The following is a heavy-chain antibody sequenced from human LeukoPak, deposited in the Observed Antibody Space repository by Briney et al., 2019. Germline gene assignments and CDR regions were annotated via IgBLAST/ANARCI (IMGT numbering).Heavy chain of an antibody. CDR1: GFTFSSYA. Sequence: GGSLRLSCAASGFTFSSYAMSWVRQAPGKGLEWVSAISGSGGSTYYADSVKGRFTISRDNSKNTLYLQMNSLRAEDTAVYYCAKDRRYSSSSLGYYYYMDVWGKGTTVTVSS. CDR3: AKDRRYSSSSLGYYYYMDV. J-gene: IGHJ6*03. V-gene: IGHV3-23*01. CDR2: ISGSGGST. D-gene: IGHD6-6*01.